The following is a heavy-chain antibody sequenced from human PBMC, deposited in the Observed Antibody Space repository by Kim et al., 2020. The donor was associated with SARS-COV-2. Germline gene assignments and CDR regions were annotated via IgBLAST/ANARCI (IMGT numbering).Heavy chain of an antibody. CDR1: GYTFTSYG. V-gene: IGHV1-18*01. CDR3: ARDWVAAAGGENFDY. CDR2: ISAYNGNT. Sequence: ASVKVSCKASGYTFTSYGISWVRQAPGQGLEWMGWISAYNGNTNYAQKLQGRVTMTTDTSTSTAYMELRSLRSDDTAVYYCARDWVAAAGGENFDYWGQGTLVTVSS. D-gene: IGHD6-13*01. J-gene: IGHJ4*02.